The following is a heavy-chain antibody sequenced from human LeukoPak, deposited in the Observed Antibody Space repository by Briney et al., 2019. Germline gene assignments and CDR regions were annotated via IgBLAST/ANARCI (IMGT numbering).Heavy chain of an antibody. CDR1: GYTFTSYA. V-gene: IGHV1-3*01. Sequence: ASVKVSCKASGYTFTSYAMHWVRQAPGQRLEWMGRINAGNGNTKYSQKFQGRVTITRDTSASAAYMELSSLRSEDTAVYYCASPSSWTYYFDYWGQGTLVTVSS. CDR2: INAGNGNT. D-gene: IGHD6-13*01. CDR3: ASPSSWTYYFDY. J-gene: IGHJ4*02.